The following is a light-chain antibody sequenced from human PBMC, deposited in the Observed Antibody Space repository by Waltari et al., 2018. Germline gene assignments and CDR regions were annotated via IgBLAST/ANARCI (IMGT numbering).Light chain of an antibody. Sequence: SYVLTQAPSVSVAPGKTARITCGGHNIGTNSVHWYQQRPGQATVLVMYYDTARSSGIPERFSGANSGNTATLTIRRVEVGDEADYYCQVWDNYVDVVVFGGGTKLTVL. CDR3: QVWDNYVDVVV. CDR1: NIGTNS. V-gene: IGLV3-21*04. CDR2: YDT. J-gene: IGLJ3*02.